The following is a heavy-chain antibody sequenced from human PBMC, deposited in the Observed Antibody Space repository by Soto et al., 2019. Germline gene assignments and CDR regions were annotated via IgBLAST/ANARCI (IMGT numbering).Heavy chain of an antibody. V-gene: IGHV3-21*01. CDR1: GFTFSSYS. Sequence: GGSLRLSCAASGFTFSSYSMNWVRQAPGKGLEWVSSISSSSSYIYYADSVKGRFTISRDNAKNSLYLQMNSLRAEDTAVYYCARDPRYYYGSGSYSGWFDPWGQGTPVTVSS. J-gene: IGHJ5*02. CDR3: ARDPRYYYGSGSYSGWFDP. D-gene: IGHD3-10*01. CDR2: ISSSSSYI.